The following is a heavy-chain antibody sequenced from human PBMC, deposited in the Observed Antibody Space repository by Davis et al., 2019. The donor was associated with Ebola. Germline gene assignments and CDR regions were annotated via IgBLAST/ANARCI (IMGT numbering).Heavy chain of an antibody. CDR2: IYHSGST. V-gene: IGHV4-4*02. CDR3: ARGLSPFHDYVWGSYRYTRGLYFDY. D-gene: IGHD3-16*02. Sequence: MPSETLSLTCAVSGGSISSSNWWSWVRQPPGKGLEWIGEIYHSGSTNYNPSLKSRVTISVDTSKNQFSLKLSSVTAADTAVYYCARGLSPFHDYVWGSYRYTRGLYFDYWGQGTLVTVSS. J-gene: IGHJ4*02. CDR1: GGSISSSNW.